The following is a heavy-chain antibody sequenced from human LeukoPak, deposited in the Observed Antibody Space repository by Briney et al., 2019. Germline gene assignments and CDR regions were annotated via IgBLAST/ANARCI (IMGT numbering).Heavy chain of an antibody. CDR3: ATHYDVLTGYAAAAFDI. CDR1: GCSIRPYY. CDR2: IYYSGTT. J-gene: IGHJ3*02. D-gene: IGHD3-9*01. V-gene: IGHV4-59*08. Sequence: SATLSLSFTGSGCSIRPYYWSWIRPPPGKGMEWIGFIYYSGTTHYNPSLEDRVTMSVDTSKNQFSLKLSSVTAADTAVHYCATHYDVLTGYAAAAFDIWGQGTMVTVSS.